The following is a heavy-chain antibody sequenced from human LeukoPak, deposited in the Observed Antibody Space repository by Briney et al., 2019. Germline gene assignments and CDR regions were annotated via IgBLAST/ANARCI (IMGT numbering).Heavy chain of an antibody. CDR3: ATVVRNGFGEYLFDY. D-gene: IGHD3-10*01. V-gene: IGHV1-69*13. Sequence: ASVKVSCKASGGTFSSYAISWVRQAPGQGLEWMGGIIPIFGTANYAQKFQGRVTITADESTSTAYMELSSLRSEDTAVYYCATVVRNGFGEYLFDYWGQGTLVTVSS. CDR1: GGTFSSYA. CDR2: IIPIFGTA. J-gene: IGHJ4*02.